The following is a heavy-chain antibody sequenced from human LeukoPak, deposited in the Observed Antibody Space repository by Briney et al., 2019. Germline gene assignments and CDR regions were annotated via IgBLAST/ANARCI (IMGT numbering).Heavy chain of an antibody. Sequence: PSETLSLTCTVSGGSISSTSYYWGWIRQPPGKGLEWIGSISYSGTTYYNPSLKSRVTISVDTSKNQFSLKLSSVTAADTAVYYCARLSLKVLEWSPTKGKETHYFDYWGQGTLVTVSS. CDR2: ISYSGTT. CDR1: GGSISSTSYY. CDR3: ARLSLKVLEWSPTKGKETHYFDY. V-gene: IGHV4-39*07. J-gene: IGHJ4*02. D-gene: IGHD3-3*01.